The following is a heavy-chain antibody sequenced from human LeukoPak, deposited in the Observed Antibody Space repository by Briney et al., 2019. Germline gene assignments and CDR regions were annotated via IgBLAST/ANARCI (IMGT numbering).Heavy chain of an antibody. V-gene: IGHV1-24*01. D-gene: IGHD4-11*01. CDR2: FDPEDGDT. CDR1: GYSLTELS. J-gene: IGHJ4*02. Sequence: ASVKVSCKVSGYSLTELSIHWVRQAPGKGLEWMGGFDPEDGDTIYAQKFQGRVTMTEDTSTDTAHMELRSLRSEDTAVYYCATTVFGMTTAISYFDYWGQGTLVTVSS. CDR3: ATTVFGMTTAISYFDY.